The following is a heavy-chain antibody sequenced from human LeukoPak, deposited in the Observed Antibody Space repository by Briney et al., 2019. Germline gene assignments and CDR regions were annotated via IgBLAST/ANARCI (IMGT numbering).Heavy chain of an antibody. CDR2: IYSGGST. CDR3: AGSIEFDP. CDR1: GFTVSSNY. Sequence: PGGSLRLSCAASGFTVSSNYMSWVRQAPGKGLEWVSIIYSGGSTFYADSVKGRFTISRDNAKNSLYLQMNSLRAEDTALYYCAGSIEFDPWGQGTLVTVSS. V-gene: IGHV3-53*01. J-gene: IGHJ5*02. D-gene: IGHD6-6*01.